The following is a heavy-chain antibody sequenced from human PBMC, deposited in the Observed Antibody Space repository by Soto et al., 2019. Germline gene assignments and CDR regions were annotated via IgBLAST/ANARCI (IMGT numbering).Heavy chain of an antibody. Sequence: GGSLRLSCAASGFTFSNNAMSWVRQAPGKGLEWVSGISGSGGSTYYADSVKGRLTISRDNSKSTLYLQMNSLRAEDTAVYYCAKALGYCSGGSCYSDYWGQGTLVTVSS. CDR2: ISGSGGST. J-gene: IGHJ4*02. D-gene: IGHD2-15*01. CDR3: AKALGYCSGGSCYSDY. V-gene: IGHV3-23*01. CDR1: GFTFSNNA.